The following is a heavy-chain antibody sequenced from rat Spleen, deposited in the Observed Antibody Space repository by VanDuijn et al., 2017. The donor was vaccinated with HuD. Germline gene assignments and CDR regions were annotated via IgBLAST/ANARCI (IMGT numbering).Heavy chain of an antibody. CDR2: IRTEPNNYAT. CDR3: AVAGYGY. Sequence: VQVVESGGGLVQPKESLKISCAASGFTFSKAAMYWVRQAPGKGLEWVARIRTEPNNYATFYADSVKGRFTISRDNAENTAYLQMNSLWSEDTATYYCAVAGYGYWGQGVMVTVSS. D-gene: IGHD4-3*01. J-gene: IGHJ2*01. CDR1: GFTFSKAA. V-gene: IGHV10-5*01.